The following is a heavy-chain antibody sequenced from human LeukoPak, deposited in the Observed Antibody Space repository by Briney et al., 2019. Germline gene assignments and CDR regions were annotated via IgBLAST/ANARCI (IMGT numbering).Heavy chain of an antibody. Sequence: SETLSLTCTVSGGSISSGGYYWSWIRQPPGKGLEWIGYIYHSGSTYYNPSLKSRVTISVDRSKNQFSLKLSSVTAADTAVYYCARAGGYCSSTSCYPTLDYWGQGTLVTVSS. J-gene: IGHJ4*02. V-gene: IGHV4-30-2*01. CDR2: IYHSGST. D-gene: IGHD2-2*01. CDR3: ARAGGYCSSTSCYPTLDY. CDR1: GGSISSGGYY.